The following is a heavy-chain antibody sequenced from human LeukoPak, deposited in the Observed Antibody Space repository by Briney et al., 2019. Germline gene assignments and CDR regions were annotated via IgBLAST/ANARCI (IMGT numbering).Heavy chain of an antibody. CDR3: ARDHSREIYGEYFQH. J-gene: IGHJ1*01. CDR1: GGSISSYY. Sequence: SETLSLTCTVSGGSISSYYWSWIRQPAGKGLEWIGSIYHSGSTYYNPSLKSRVTISVDTSKNQFSLKLSSVTAADTAVYYCARDHSREIYGEYFQHWGQGTLVTVSS. D-gene: IGHD2-15*01. CDR2: IYHSGST. V-gene: IGHV4-4*07.